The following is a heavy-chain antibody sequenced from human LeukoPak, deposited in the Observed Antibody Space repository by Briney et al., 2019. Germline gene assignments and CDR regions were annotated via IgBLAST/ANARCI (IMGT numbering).Heavy chain of an antibody. V-gene: IGHV3-11*06. CDR3: ARVTLYGESALDY. J-gene: IGHJ4*02. CDR2: ISGSSHYT. CDR1: GFTFSDHY. Sequence: PGGSLRLSCAASGFTFSDHYMSWIRQAPGKGLEWVSYISGSSHYTNTADSVKGRFTISRDNAENLLYLQMNSLRTEDTAVYYCARVTLYGESALDYWGQGTLVTVSS. D-gene: IGHD4-17*01.